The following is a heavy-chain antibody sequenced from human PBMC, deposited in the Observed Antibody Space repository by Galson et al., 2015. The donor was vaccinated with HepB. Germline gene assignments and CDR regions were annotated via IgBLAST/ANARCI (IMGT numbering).Heavy chain of an antibody. V-gene: IGHV3-21*06. J-gene: IGHJ4*02. CDR2: ISSDSTYI. D-gene: IGHD6-19*01. Sequence: SLRLSCAASGLTFSTYTLNWVRQAPGKGLEWVSSISSDSTYIYYADSLEGRFTISRDNAKDSLYLQMNSLRAEDTAVYYCATSSGWYPVYFDSWGQGILVTVSS. CDR3: ATSSGWYPVYFDS. CDR1: GLTFSTYT.